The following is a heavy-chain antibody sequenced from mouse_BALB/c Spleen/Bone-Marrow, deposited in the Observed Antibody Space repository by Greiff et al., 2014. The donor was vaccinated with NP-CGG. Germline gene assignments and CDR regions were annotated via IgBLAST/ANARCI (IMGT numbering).Heavy chain of an antibody. CDR1: GYSFTDSN. CDR2: IDPYYGGT. CDR3: AKKDYGSSSFDY. V-gene: IGHV1-39*01. D-gene: IGHD1-1*01. J-gene: IGHJ2*01. Sequence: LEESGPELEKPGASVKISCKASGYSFTDSNMNWVKQSNGKNLEWIGNIDPYYGGTSYSQKFKGKATLTVDKSSSTVYMQLRSLTSEDSAVYYCAKKDYGSSSFDYWGQGTTLTVSA.